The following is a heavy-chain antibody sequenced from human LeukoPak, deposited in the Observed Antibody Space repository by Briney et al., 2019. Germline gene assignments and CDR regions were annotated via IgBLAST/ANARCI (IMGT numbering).Heavy chain of an antibody. Sequence: PSETLSLTCTVSGGSISSSSYYWGWIRQPPGKGLEWIGSIYYSGSTYYNPSLKSRVTISVDTSKNQFSLKLSSVTAADTAVYYCARGSQWLPPHDAFDIWGQGTMVTVSS. D-gene: IGHD6-19*01. CDR1: GGSISSSSYY. J-gene: IGHJ3*02. V-gene: IGHV4-39*07. CDR2: IYYSGST. CDR3: ARGSQWLPPHDAFDI.